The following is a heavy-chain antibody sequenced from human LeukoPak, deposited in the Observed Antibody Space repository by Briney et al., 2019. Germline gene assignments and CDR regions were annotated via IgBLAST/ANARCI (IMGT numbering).Heavy chain of an antibody. CDR3: ATSYNWNYGYYFDY. CDR1: GGSISSGSYY. V-gene: IGHV4-61*02. D-gene: IGHD1-7*01. CDR2: IYTSGST. J-gene: IGHJ4*02. Sequence: PSETLSLTCTVSGGSISSGSYYWSWIRQPAGKGLEWIGRIYTSGSTNYNPSLKSRVTISVDTSKNQFSLKLSSVTAADTAVYYCATSYNWNYGYYFDYWGQGTLVTVSS.